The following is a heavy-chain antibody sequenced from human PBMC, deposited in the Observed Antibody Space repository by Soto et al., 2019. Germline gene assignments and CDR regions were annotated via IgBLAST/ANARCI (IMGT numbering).Heavy chain of an antibody. D-gene: IGHD5-18*01. CDR3: AREGGTGYSYGYFAY. Sequence: QVQLVQSGAEVKKPGSSVKVSCKAFGGTFSSYTITWVRQAPGQGLEWMGGIIPLFGTAHYSQKFQGRITITADDSTSTAYMDLSSLRSEDTAVYYCAREGGTGYSYGYFAYWGQGNLVTVSS. CDR2: IIPLFGTA. CDR1: GGTFSSYT. J-gene: IGHJ4*02. V-gene: IGHV1-69*01.